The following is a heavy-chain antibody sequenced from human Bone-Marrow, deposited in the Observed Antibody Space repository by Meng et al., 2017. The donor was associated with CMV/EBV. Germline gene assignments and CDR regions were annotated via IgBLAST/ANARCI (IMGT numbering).Heavy chain of an antibody. CDR3: ARSSD. Sequence: GESLKISCAASGFTFSDYYMTWIRQAPGKGLEWVSYISTSGSGTYYADSVKGRFTISRDSSKNTLYLQMSSLRVEDTAVYYCARSSDWGQGTLVTVSS. J-gene: IGHJ4*02. D-gene: IGHD6-6*01. CDR2: ISTSGSGT. CDR1: GFTFSDYY. V-gene: IGHV3-11*01.